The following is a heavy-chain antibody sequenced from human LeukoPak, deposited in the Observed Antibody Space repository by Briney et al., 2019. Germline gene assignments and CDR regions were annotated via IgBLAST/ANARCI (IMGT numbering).Heavy chain of an antibody. CDR3: ARDLNGVVPAATPAQLNY. J-gene: IGHJ4*02. V-gene: IGHV3-21*01. CDR1: GFTFSDYS. CDR2: ISSSSTYI. Sequence: PGGSLRLSCAASGFTFSDYSINWVRQAPGKGLEWVSSISSSSTYIYCADSVKGRFTISRDNAKNSLYLQMNSLRAEDTAVYYCARDLNGVVPAATPAQLNYWGQGTLVTVSS. D-gene: IGHD2-2*02.